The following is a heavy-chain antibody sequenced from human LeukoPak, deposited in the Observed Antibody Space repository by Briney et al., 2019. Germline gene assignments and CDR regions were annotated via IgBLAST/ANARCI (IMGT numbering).Heavy chain of an antibody. CDR3: ARCRSYDSSGYPQDAFDI. D-gene: IGHD3-22*01. V-gene: IGHV3-23*01. CDR2: ISGSGGST. Sequence: GGSLRLSCAASGFTFSSYAMSWVRQAPGKGLEWVSAISGSGGSTYYADSVKGRFTISRDNSKNTLYLQMNSLRAEDTAVYYCARCRSYDSSGYPQDAFDIWGQGTMVAVSS. CDR1: GFTFSSYA. J-gene: IGHJ3*02.